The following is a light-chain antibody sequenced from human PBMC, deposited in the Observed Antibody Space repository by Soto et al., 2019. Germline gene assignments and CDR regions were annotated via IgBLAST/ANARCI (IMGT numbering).Light chain of an antibody. Sequence: SALTQPRSVSGSPGQSVTISCTGTSSDVGGYDFVSWYQQHPGKAPKLMMYDVTKRPSGVPDRFSGSKSGNTASLTISGLQAEDEADYYCCSYAGAYTHYVFGTGTKLTVL. CDR2: DVT. V-gene: IGLV2-11*01. CDR3: CSYAGAYTHYV. J-gene: IGLJ1*01. CDR1: SSDVGGYDF.